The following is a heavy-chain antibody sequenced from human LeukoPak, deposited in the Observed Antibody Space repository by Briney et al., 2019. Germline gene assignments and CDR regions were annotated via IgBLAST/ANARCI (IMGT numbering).Heavy chain of an antibody. CDR1: GGSISSHY. Sequence: SETLSLTCTVSGGSISSHYWSWIRQPPGKGLEWIGYIYYSGSTNYNPSLKSRVTISVDTSKNQFSLKLSSVTAADTAVYYCAREGSGWAIDYWGRGTLVTVSS. V-gene: IGHV4-59*11. CDR2: IYYSGST. CDR3: AREGSGWAIDY. J-gene: IGHJ4*02. D-gene: IGHD6-19*01.